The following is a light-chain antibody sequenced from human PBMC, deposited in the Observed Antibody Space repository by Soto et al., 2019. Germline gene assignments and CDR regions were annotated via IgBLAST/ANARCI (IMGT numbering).Light chain of an antibody. CDR2: GAT. V-gene: IGKV3-20*01. Sequence: DIALTQSPGTLSLSPGDRAILSCRASQSVNSGSLAWYQQRPGQAPRLLIYGATIRATGIPDKFGGSGSGTDFTLTISRLEPEDFAVYYCQQYGSSVRTFGQGTKVEIK. CDR1: QSVNSGS. CDR3: QQYGSSVRT. J-gene: IGKJ1*01.